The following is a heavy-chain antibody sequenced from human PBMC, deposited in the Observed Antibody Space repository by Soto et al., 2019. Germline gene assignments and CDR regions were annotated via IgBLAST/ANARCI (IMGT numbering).Heavy chain of an antibody. CDR1: GGSISSGDYY. CDR3: ASSSEGNYDILTGPYYFDY. V-gene: IGHV4-30-4*01. J-gene: IGHJ4*02. Sequence: SETLSLTCTVSGGSISSGDYYWSWIRQPPGKGLEWIGYIYYSGSTYYNPSLKSRVTISVDTSKNQFSLKLSSVTAADTAVYYCASSSEGNYDILTGPYYFDYWGQGTLVTVSS. CDR2: IYYSGST. D-gene: IGHD3-9*01.